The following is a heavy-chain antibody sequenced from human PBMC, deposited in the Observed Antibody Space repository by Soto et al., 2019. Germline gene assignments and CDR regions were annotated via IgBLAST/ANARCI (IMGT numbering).Heavy chain of an antibody. J-gene: IGHJ4*02. Sequence: GESLKISCAASGFTFSSYSMNWVRQAPGKGLEWVSSISSSSSYIYYADSVKGRFTISRDNAKNSLYLQMNSLIAEDTAVYYCASTSGDPFDYWGQGTLVTVSS. V-gene: IGHV3-21*01. D-gene: IGHD7-27*01. CDR2: ISSSSSYI. CDR1: GFTFSSYS. CDR3: ASTSGDPFDY.